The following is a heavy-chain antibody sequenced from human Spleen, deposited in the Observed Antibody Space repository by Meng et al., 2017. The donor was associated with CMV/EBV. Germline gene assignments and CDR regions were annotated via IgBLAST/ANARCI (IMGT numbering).Heavy chain of an antibody. CDR2: IKQDGSKK. J-gene: IGHJ6*02. Sequence: GESLKISCAASGFTFSSYAMHWVRQAPGKGLEWVANIKQDGSKKYYVDSMKGRFTISRDNAKKSLYLQMNSLSAEDTAVYYCARGTYYDIWSGTTMDVWGQGTTVTVSS. V-gene: IGHV3-7*04. CDR1: GFTFSSYA. CDR3: ARGTYYDIWSGTTMDV. D-gene: IGHD3-3*01.